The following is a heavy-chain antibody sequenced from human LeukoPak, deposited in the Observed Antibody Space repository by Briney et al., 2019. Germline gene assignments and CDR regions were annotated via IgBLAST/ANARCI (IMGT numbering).Heavy chain of an antibody. CDR2: INPSGGST. J-gene: IGHJ5*02. CDR3: AGALWGFDP. CDR1: GYTFTNYY. Sequence: ASVKVSCKASGYTFTNYYVHWVRQAPGQGLEWMGVINPSGGSTNYAQKFQGRVTMTRDTSTSTVYMELSSLRSEDTAVYYCAGALWGFDPWGQGTLVTVSS. V-gene: IGHV1-46*01. D-gene: IGHD3-10*01.